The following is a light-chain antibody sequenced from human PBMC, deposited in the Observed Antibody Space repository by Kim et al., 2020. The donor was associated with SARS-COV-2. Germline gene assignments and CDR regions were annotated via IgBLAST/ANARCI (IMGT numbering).Light chain of an antibody. CDR1: QSVNTY. Sequence: EIVMTQSPATLSVSPGERATLSCRASQSVNTYLAWYQQKPGQAPRLLLYDGSTRATGIPARFGGSGSGTEFTLTINSLQSEDFAVYYCQQYNDWPLTFGGGTKLEI. V-gene: IGKV3-15*01. CDR2: DGS. J-gene: IGKJ4*01. CDR3: QQYNDWPLT.